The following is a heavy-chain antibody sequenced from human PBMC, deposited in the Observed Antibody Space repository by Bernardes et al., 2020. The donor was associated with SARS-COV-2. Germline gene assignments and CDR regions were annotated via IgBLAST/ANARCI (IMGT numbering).Heavy chain of an antibody. CDR2: IYWDDDK. Sequence: SGPTLVKPTQTLTLTCTFSGFSLNTSGLGVGWIRQPPGKTLEWLALIYWDDDKRYSPSLKSRLTITKDTSENQVVLTMTNMDPVDTATYFCAHWFGMITRAWFDPWGQGTLVTVSS. CDR3: AHWFGMITRAWFDP. CDR1: GFSLNTSGLG. V-gene: IGHV2-5*02. J-gene: IGHJ5*02. D-gene: IGHD3-16*01.